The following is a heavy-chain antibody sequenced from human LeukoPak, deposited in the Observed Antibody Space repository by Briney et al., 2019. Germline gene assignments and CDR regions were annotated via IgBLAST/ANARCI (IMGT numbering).Heavy chain of an antibody. CDR3: ARDGSSWPFFES. Sequence: ETLSLTCTVSGGSMSTFYWSWIRQPAGKGLEWIGRIYGSGTTNYNPALKSRVTMSVDTSKKQFSLKLTSVTAADTAVYYCARDGSSWPFFESWGQGNLVTVSS. CDR1: GGSMSTFY. D-gene: IGHD6-13*01. CDR2: IYGSGTT. J-gene: IGHJ4*02. V-gene: IGHV4-4*07.